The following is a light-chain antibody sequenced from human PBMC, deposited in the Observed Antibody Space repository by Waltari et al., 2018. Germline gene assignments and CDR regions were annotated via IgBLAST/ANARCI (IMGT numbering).Light chain of an antibody. CDR3: NSRDISGAHWV. Sequence: SSDLTQDPVVSVALGQTVTITCQGDSLGTNYASWYKLKPGQAPVLVIYDKNNRPSGIPDRFSASYSQNTASLTITGAQAQDEADYYCNSRDISGAHWVFGGGTKLTVL. CDR2: DKN. V-gene: IGLV3-19*01. CDR1: SLGTNY. J-gene: IGLJ3*02.